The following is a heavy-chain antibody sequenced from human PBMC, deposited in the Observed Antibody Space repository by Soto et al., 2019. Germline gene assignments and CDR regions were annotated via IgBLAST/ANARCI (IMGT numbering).Heavy chain of an antibody. V-gene: IGHV4-39*01. D-gene: IGHD2-2*01. J-gene: IGHJ6*02. Sequence: LSLTCTVSGGSISSSSYYWGWIRQPPGKGLEWIGSIYYSGSTYYNPSLKSRVTISVDTSKNQFSLKVSSVTAADTAMYYCARLGGYCSGTSCYGYYGMDVWGQGTTVTVSS. CDR2: IYYSGST. CDR3: ARLGGYCSGTSCYGYYGMDV. CDR1: GGSISSSSYY.